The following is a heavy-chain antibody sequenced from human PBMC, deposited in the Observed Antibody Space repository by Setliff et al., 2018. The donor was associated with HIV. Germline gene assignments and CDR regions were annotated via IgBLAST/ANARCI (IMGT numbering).Heavy chain of an antibody. Sequence: ASVKVSCKVSGYTLTELSMHWVRQAPGKGLEWMGGFDPEDGETIYAQKFQGRVSMTKEKSTDTAYMELSSLRSDDTAVYYCATFYNSGSLTSFDYWGQGTVVTVSS. D-gene: IGHD3-10*01. CDR3: ATFYNSGSLTSFDY. V-gene: IGHV1-24*01. CDR1: GYTLTELS. CDR2: FDPEDGET. J-gene: IGHJ4*02.